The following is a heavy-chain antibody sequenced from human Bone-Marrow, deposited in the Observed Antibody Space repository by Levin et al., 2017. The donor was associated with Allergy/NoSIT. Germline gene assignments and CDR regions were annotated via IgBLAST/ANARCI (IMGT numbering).Heavy chain of an antibody. CDR1: GFTFSSYG. CDR3: AKDLGPEDTAMVGGMDV. J-gene: IGHJ6*02. D-gene: IGHD5-18*01. CDR2: ISYDGSNK. V-gene: IGHV3-30*18. Sequence: LSLTCAASGFTFSSYGMHWVRQAPGKGLEWVAVISYDGSNKYYADSVKGRFTISRDNSKNTLYLQMNSLRAEDTAVYYCAKDLGPEDTAMVGGMDVWGQGTTVTVSS.